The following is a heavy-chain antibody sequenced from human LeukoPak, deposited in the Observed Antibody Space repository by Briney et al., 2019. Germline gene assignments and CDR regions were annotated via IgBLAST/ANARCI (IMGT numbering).Heavy chain of an antibody. V-gene: IGHV3-9*01. J-gene: IGHJ3*02. D-gene: IGHD4-17*01. CDR1: GFTFDDYA. CDR2: ISWNSGSI. CDR3: AKVTTEGFVDAFDI. Sequence: GGSLRLSCAASGFTFDDYAMHWVRQAPGKGLEWVSGISWNSGSIGYADSVKGRFTISRDNAKNSLYLQMNSLRAEDTALYYCAKVTTEGFVDAFDIWGQGTMVTVSS.